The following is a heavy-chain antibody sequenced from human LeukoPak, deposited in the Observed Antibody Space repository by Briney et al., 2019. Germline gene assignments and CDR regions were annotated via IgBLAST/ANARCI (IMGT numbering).Heavy chain of an antibody. D-gene: IGHD3-16*02. CDR3: ARDYNDYVWGSYRYPYYFDY. V-gene: IGHV3-21*01. Sequence: PGGSLRLSCAASGFTVSSNYMSWVRQAPGKGLEWVSSISSSSSYIYYADSVKGRFTISRDNAKNSLYLQMNSLRAEDTAVYYCARDYNDYVWGSYRYPYYFDYWGQGILVTVSS. CDR1: GFTVSSNY. J-gene: IGHJ4*02. CDR2: ISSSSSYI.